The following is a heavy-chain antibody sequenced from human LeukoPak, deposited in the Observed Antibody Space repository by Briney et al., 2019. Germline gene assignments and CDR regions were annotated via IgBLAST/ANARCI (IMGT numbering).Heavy chain of an antibody. CDR2: ISYDGSNK. Sequence: PGRSLRLPCAASGFTLSSYGMHWVRQAPGKGLEWVAVISYDGSNKYYADSVKGRFTISRDNSKNTLYLQMNSLRAEDTAVYYCARIVSKIYYYYYYGMDVWGKGTTVTVSS. J-gene: IGHJ6*04. CDR1: GFTLSSYG. CDR3: ARIVSKIYYYYYYGMDV. D-gene: IGHD3-22*01. V-gene: IGHV3-30*03.